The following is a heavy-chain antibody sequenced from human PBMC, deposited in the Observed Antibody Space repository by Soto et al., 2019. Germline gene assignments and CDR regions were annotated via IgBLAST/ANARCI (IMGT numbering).Heavy chain of an antibody. V-gene: IGHV1-2*02. CDR3: ARDGIPSTYYDPTLDY. J-gene: IGHJ4*02. CDR2: INPNCGGT. Sequence: ASVKVSCKASGYTFTGYYMHWVRQAPGQGLEWMGWINPNCGGTNYAQKFQGRVTMTRDTSISTAYMELSRLRSDDTAVYYCARDGIPSTYYDPTLDYWGQGTLVTVSS. D-gene: IGHD3-22*01. CDR1: GYTFTGYY.